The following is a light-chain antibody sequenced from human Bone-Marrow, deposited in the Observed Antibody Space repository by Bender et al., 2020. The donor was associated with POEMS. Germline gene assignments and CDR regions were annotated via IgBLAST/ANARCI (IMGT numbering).Light chain of an antibody. V-gene: IGLV2-14*01. CDR1: SSDVGRYDY. CDR2: EVT. J-gene: IGLJ3*02. CDR3: SSYTTGTALEV. Sequence: QSALTQPPSASGSPGQSVTISCTGTSSDVGRYDYVSWYQQHPGKAPKLMIYEVTKRPSGVSSRFSGSRSGNTASLTISGLRAEDEANYYCSSYTTGTALEVFGGGTKLTVL.